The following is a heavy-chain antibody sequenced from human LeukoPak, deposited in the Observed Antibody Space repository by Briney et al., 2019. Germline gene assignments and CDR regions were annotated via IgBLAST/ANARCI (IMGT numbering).Heavy chain of an antibody. V-gene: IGHV3-30*02. D-gene: IGHD3-9*01. J-gene: IGHJ5*02. CDR3: AKMRYYDILTGYLNCFDP. CDR1: GFTFSSYG. CDR2: IRYDGSNK. Sequence: GGSLRLSCAASGFTFSSYGMHWVRQAPGKGLEWVAFIRYDGSNKYYADSVKGRFTISRDNSKNTLYLQMNSLRAEDTAVYYCAKMRYYDILTGYLNCFDPWGQGTLVSVSS.